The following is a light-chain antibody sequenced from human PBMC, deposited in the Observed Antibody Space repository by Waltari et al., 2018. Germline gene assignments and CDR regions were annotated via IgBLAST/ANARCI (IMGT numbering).Light chain of an antibody. J-gene: IGKJ4*01. CDR3: QQSYDNPLT. CDR2: ASS. Sequence: DIQMTQSPSSLSASVGDRVTITCRASQSISTSLHWYQQKPGKAPRLLVYASSGLQSGVPSKCSGGGFGANFTLTITSREPEDFATYCCQQSYDNPLTFGGGTRVE. V-gene: IGKV1-39*01. CDR1: QSISTS.